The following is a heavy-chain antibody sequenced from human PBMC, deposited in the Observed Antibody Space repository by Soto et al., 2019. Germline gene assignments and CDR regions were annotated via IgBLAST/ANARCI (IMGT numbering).Heavy chain of an antibody. CDR1: GGSSGDVGYC. J-gene: IGHJ4*02. CDR3: ARTGPTKNFDY. Sequence: PFELLCLRYTVAGGSSGDVGYCRSLIRQHPGKGLEWIGYIYYSGSTYYNPSLKSRVTMSVDTSKNQFSLKLSSVTAADTAVYYCARTGPTKNFDYWGQGTLVTVSS. CDR2: IYYSGST. V-gene: IGHV4-31*03.